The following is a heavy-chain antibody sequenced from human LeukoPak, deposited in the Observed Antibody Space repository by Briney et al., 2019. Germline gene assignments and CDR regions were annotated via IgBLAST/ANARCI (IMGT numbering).Heavy chain of an antibody. J-gene: IGHJ6*03. CDR2: IYHSGST. D-gene: IGHD3-3*01. Sequence: KTSGTLSLTCAVSGGSISSSNWWNWVRQPPGKGLEWIGEIYHSGSTNYNPSLKSRVTISVDKSKNQFSLKLSSVTAADTAVYYCARAPDSGFWSGDYYYYYYMDVWGRGTTVTVSS. CDR1: GGSISSSNW. V-gene: IGHV4-4*02. CDR3: ARAPDSGFWSGDYYYYYYMDV.